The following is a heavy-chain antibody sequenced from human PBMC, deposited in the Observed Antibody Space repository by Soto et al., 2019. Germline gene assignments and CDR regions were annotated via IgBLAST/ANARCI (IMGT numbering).Heavy chain of an antibody. D-gene: IGHD2-2*01. V-gene: IGHV3-21*01. Sequence: GGSLRLSCAASGFTFSSYSMNWVRQAPGKGLEWVSSISSSSSYIYYADSVKGRFTISRDNAKNSLYLQMNSLRAEDTAVYYCARDLLVVVPAAYRKDDPAPYKSDYWGQGTLVTVSS. CDR2: ISSSSSYI. CDR3: ARDLLVVVPAAYRKDDPAPYKSDY. J-gene: IGHJ4*02. CDR1: GFTFSSYS.